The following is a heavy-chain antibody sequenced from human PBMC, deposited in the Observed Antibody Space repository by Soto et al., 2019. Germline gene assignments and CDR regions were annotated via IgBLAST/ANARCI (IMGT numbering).Heavy chain of an antibody. V-gene: IGHV3-33*01. CDR1: GFTFNSYG. J-gene: IGHJ5*02. D-gene: IGHD6-13*01. CDR2: IWFDGSDK. CDR3: ARLVGAAAGRFDP. Sequence: QEQLVESGGGVVQPGTSLRLSCVASGFTFNSYGMHWVRQAPGKGLEWVAAIWFDGSDKYYADSVKGRFTISRDNPKNTLYLQMNSLRAEDTGVYYCARLVGAAAGRFDPWGQETLVIVSS.